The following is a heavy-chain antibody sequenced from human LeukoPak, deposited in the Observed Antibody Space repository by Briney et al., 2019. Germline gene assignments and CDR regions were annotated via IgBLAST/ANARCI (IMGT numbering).Heavy chain of an antibody. CDR2: IYNSGGT. CDR3: ARYRGNSNGGFDP. J-gene: IGHJ5*02. CDR1: GGSISSYY. Sequence: PSETLSLTCTVSGGSISSYYWSWIRQPPGKGLEWIGNIYNSGGTNYNPSLKSRVITSVDTSKNQFSLKLTSVTAADTAVYYCARYRGNSNGGFDPWGQGTLVTVSS. D-gene: IGHD4-23*01. V-gene: IGHV4-59*01.